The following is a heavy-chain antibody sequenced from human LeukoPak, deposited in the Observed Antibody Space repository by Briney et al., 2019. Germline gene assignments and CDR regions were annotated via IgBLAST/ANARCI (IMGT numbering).Heavy chain of an antibody. CDR3: AREPLMVRGVTKNYYGMDV. V-gene: IGHV3-74*03. D-gene: IGHD3-10*01. CDR2: INSDGSST. Sequence: GGSLRLSCAASGFTFSDYWIHWARQAPGKGPVWLSRINSDGSSTLYADSVKGRFTISRDTAKNTLYLQMNSLRAEDTAVYYCAREPLMVRGVTKNYYGMDVWGQGTTVTVSS. J-gene: IGHJ6*02. CDR1: GFTFSDYW.